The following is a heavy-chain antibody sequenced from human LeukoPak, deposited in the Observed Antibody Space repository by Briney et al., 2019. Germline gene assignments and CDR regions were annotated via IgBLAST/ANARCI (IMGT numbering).Heavy chain of an antibody. CDR3: AKDLSSSWQIDY. V-gene: IGHV3-23*01. CDR1: GFSLSSYA. Sequence: GGSLRLSCATSGFSLSSYAMNWVRQAPGKGLEWVSGITGSSDKTFYADSVKGRFTISRDSSKNTMYLQMNSLRGEDSAVYYCAKDLSSSWQIDYWGQGTLVTVSS. D-gene: IGHD6-13*01. J-gene: IGHJ4*02. CDR2: ITGSSDKT.